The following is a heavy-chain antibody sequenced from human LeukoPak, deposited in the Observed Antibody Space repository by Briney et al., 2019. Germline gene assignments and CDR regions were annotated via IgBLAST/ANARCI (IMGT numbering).Heavy chain of an antibody. CDR2: ISGSNSYI. J-gene: IGHJ4*02. CDR1: GFTFSSYT. Sequence: PGGSLRLSCAASGFTFSSYTMHWIRQAPGKGLEWVSSISGSNSYIFYADSVKGRFTVSRDNAKHSLYLQMNSLRAEDTAVYYCARALTTLTYEGYWGQGALVTVSS. V-gene: IGHV3-21*01. CDR3: ARALTTLTYEGY. D-gene: IGHD1-1*01.